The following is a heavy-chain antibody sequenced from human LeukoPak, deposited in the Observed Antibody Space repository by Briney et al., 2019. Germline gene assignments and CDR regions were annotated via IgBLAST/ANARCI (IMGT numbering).Heavy chain of an antibody. CDR3: ARVWAWGSGNYFDN. CDR1: GFTFDAFV. J-gene: IGHJ4*02. V-gene: IGHV3-20*04. CDR2: IRGDAGST. Sequence: GGSLRLSCAASGFTFDAFVMTWVRQAPGKGLEWVSAIRGDAGSTGYADSVKGRFTISRDNAKNSLYLQMNSLRVEDTALYYCARVWAWGSGNYFDNWGQGTLVTVSS. D-gene: IGHD7-27*01.